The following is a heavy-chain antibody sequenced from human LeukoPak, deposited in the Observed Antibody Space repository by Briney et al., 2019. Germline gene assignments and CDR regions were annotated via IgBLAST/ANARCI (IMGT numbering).Heavy chain of an antibody. J-gene: IGHJ4*02. CDR1: GFTFSYYA. V-gene: IGHV3-30*02. CDR2: IRSDGSNK. CDR3: ARELFDSGSCPDG. Sequence: PGGSLRLSCSASGFTFSYYAIHWVRQAPGKGLEWVALIRSDGSNKYYADSVKGRITISRDNSKNTVYLQMNSLRAEDTAVYYCARELFDSGSCPDGWGQGTLVTVSS. D-gene: IGHD3-10*01.